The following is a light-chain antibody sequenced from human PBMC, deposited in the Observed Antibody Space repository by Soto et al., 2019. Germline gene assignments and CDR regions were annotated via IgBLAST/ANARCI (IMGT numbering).Light chain of an antibody. Sequence: AIPMTQSPSSLSASIGDRVTITCRASQGIGNDLGWYQQKPGKAPNLLISAASSLQSGVPSRFSGSGSGTDFTLTISSLQPEDFATYYCLQDYNYPRTFGQGTKVEIK. J-gene: IGKJ1*01. CDR1: QGIGND. V-gene: IGKV1-6*01. CDR3: LQDYNYPRT. CDR2: AAS.